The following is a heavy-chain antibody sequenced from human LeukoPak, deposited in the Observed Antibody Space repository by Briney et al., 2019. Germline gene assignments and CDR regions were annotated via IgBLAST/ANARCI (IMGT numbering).Heavy chain of an antibody. CDR3: ARSVMVRGVYDY. Sequence: SETLSLNCAVYGGSFSGYYWSWIRQPPGKGLEWIGEINHSGSTNYNPSLKSRVTISVDTSKNQFSLKLSSVTAADTAVYYCARSVMVRGVYDYWGQGTLVTVSS. J-gene: IGHJ4*02. V-gene: IGHV4-34*01. D-gene: IGHD3-10*01. CDR1: GGSFSGYY. CDR2: INHSGST.